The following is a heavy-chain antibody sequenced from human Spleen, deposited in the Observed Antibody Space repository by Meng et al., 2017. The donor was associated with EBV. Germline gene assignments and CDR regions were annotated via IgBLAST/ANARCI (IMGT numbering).Heavy chain of an antibody. V-gene: IGHV2-5*02. Sequence: TLEYSGPPRVRPIQTLPLTCTFPGFSLSSRGVGVGWIRQPPGKALEWLAVIYWDDDKRYSPSLKSRLTITKDTSKNQVVLTMTNMDPVDAATYYCAHIIAARPFDYWGQGTLVTVSS. CDR1: GFSLSSRGVG. D-gene: IGHD6-6*01. CDR2: IYWDDDK. J-gene: IGHJ4*02. CDR3: AHIIAARPFDY.